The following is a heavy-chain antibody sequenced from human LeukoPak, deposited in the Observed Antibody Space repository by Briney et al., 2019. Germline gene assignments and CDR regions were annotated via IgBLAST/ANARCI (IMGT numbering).Heavy chain of an antibody. V-gene: IGHV4-4*09. CDR1: GGSISSYY. CDR3: ARRGYSYGSGWNDWLYYYYYMDV. J-gene: IGHJ6*03. Sequence: SETLSLTCTVSGGSISSYYWSWIRQPPGKGLEWIGYIYTSGSTNYNPSLKSRVTISVDTSKNQFSLKLSSVTAADTAVYYCARRGYSYGSGWNDWLYYYYYMDVWGKGTTVTVSS. D-gene: IGHD5-18*01. CDR2: IYTSGST.